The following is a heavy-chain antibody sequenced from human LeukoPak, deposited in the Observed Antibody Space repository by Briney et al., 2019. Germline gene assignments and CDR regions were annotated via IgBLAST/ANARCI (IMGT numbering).Heavy chain of an antibody. Sequence: GGTLRLSCAASGFTFSSYWMSWVRQAPGKGLEWVADIKHDGNEKYYVDSAKGGFTISKDNAKNTLYLQRDILPAEDTAVYYCAELGITMIGGFWGKGNTVTISS. V-gene: IGHV3-7*01. D-gene: IGHD3-10*02. CDR1: GFTFSSYW. CDR3: AELGITMIGGF. CDR2: IKHDGNEK. J-gene: IGHJ6*04.